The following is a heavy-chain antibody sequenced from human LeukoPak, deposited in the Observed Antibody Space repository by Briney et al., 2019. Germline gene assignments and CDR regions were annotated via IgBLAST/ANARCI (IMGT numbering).Heavy chain of an antibody. D-gene: IGHD1-26*01. V-gene: IGHV4-34*01. CDR2: INLRGST. CDR3: AREDSRIVGAIDY. CDR1: GGSFNDYY. Sequence: SETLSLTCAVYGGSFNDYYWNWIRQPPGKGLEWIGEINLRGSTTYNPSLKSRVTISLDKSKNQFSLKLSSVTAADTAVYYCAREDSRIVGAIDYWGQGTLVTVSS. J-gene: IGHJ4*02.